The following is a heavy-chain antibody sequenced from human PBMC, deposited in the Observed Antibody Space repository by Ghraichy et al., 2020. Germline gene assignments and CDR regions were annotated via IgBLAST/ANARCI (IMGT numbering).Heavy chain of an antibody. V-gene: IGHV3-15*01. D-gene: IGHD3-3*01. CDR2: IKSETDGGTT. J-gene: IGHJ6*02. CDR3: TAATYDFWSGYYPYYGMDV. CDR1: GFTFSNAW. Sequence: GESLRLSCAASGFTFSNAWMSWVRQGPGKGLEWVGRIKSETDGGTTEDAASVKCRFTISRDDSKRTLYLQMNSLKTEDTAVYYCTAATYDFWSGYYPYYGMDVWGQGTTVTVSS.